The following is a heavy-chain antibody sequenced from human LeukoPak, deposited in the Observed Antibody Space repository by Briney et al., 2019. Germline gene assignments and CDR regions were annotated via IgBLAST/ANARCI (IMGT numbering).Heavy chain of an antibody. Sequence: SHTLSLTCTVSGDSINRYYWSWIRQPPGKALEGIVYIYSSGSTNHNPSLKSRITMSVDTSKNQFSLKLSSVTAADTAVYYCAREPPPYSSSWFGVFDIWGQGIMVTVSS. V-gene: IGHV4-59*01. CDR2: IYSSGST. J-gene: IGHJ3*02. CDR1: GDSINRYY. D-gene: IGHD6-13*01. CDR3: AREPPPYSSSWFGVFDI.